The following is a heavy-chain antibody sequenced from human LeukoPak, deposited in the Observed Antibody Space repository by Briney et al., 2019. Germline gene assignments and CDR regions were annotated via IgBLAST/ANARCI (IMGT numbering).Heavy chain of an antibody. V-gene: IGHV3-66*01. CDR1: GFTVSSNY. D-gene: IGHD5-18*01. Sequence: GGSLRLSCAASGFTVSSNYMSWVRQAPGKGLEWVSVIYSGGSTYYADSVKGRFTISRDNSKNTLYLQMNSLRAEDTAVYYCAGYSYGFWFDPWGRGTLVTVSS. CDR2: IYSGGST. J-gene: IGHJ5*02. CDR3: AGYSYGFWFDP.